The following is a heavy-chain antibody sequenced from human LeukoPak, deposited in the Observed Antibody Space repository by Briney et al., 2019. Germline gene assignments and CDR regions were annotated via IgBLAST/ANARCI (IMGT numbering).Heavy chain of an antibody. Sequence: GGSLRLSCAASGFTFSDYYMSWIRQAPGKGLEWVSYISSSGSTIYYADPVKGRFTISRDNAKNSLYLQMNSLRAEDTAVYYCARSGYDFWSGHPVGYFDYWGQGTLVTVSS. V-gene: IGHV3-11*01. D-gene: IGHD3-3*01. CDR2: ISSSGSTI. CDR1: GFTFSDYY. CDR3: ARSGYDFWSGHPVGYFDY. J-gene: IGHJ4*02.